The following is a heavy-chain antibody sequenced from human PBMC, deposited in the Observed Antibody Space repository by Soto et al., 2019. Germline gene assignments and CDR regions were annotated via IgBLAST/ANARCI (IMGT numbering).Heavy chain of an antibody. D-gene: IGHD4-17*01. Sequence: GGSLRLSCAGSGFTFSNYALSWVRQAPGKGLEWVAATSYDGTNKYYAGSVKGRFIISRDNSQNTLDLQMNTLRPEDKAVYYCAGVYYGGDSVNNFWGQGSPVTVSS. J-gene: IGHJ4*02. CDR3: AGVYYGGDSVNNF. CDR2: TSYDGTNK. CDR1: GFTFSNYA. V-gene: IGHV3-30-3*01.